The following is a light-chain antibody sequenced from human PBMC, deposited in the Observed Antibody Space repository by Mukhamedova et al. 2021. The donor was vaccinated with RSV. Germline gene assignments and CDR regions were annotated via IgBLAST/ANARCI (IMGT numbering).Light chain of an antibody. Sequence: SCFGSNSNVGSYSLNWYQQLPGTAPKLLIYGNNQRPSGVPDRFSGSRSGTSASLAISGLQSDDEADYYCAAWDDSLVVFGGGTKL. CDR1: NSNVGSYS. CDR3: AAWDDSLVV. V-gene: IGLV1-44*01. J-gene: IGLJ3*02. CDR2: GNN.